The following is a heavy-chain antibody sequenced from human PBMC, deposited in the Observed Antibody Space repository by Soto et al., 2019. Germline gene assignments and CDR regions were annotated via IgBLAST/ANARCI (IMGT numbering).Heavy chain of an antibody. V-gene: IGHV3-15*01. CDR1: GFTFSNAW. D-gene: IGHD2-2*01. CDR2: IKSKTDGGTT. J-gene: IGHJ4*02. Sequence: GGSLRLSCAASGFTFSNAWMSWVRQAPGKGLEWVGRIKSKTDGGTTDYAEPVKGRFTISRDDSKNTLYLQMNSLKTEETAVYYCTTVLDYCSSTSCYADYWGQGTLVTVSS. CDR3: TTVLDYCSSTSCYADY.